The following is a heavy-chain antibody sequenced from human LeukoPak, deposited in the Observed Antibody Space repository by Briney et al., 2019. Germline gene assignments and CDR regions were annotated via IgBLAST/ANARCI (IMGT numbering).Heavy chain of an antibody. CDR2: ISAYNGNT. D-gene: IGHD2-15*01. CDR3: ARGDSGYCSGGSCFGMDV. V-gene: IGHV1-18*01. J-gene: IGHJ6*04. CDR1: GYTFTSYG. Sequence: ASVKVSCKASGYTFTSYGISWVRQAPGQGLERMGWISAYNGNTNYAQKLQGRVTMTTDTSTSTAYMELRSLRSDDTAVYYCARGDSGYCSGGSCFGMDVWGKGTTVTISS.